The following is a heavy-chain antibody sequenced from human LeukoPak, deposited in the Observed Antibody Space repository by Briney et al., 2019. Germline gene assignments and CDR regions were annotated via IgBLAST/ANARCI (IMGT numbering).Heavy chain of an antibody. J-gene: IGHJ4*02. V-gene: IGHV1-2*02. CDR3: ARSSSDHRLTRY. D-gene: IGHD6-19*01. CDR2: INPNSGGT. CDR1: GYTFTGYY. Sequence: ASVKVSCKASGYTFTGYYMHWVRQAPGQGLEWMGWINPNSGGTNYAQKFQGRVTMTRDTSISTAYMELSRLRSDDTAVYYCARSSSDHRLTRYRGQGTLVTVSS.